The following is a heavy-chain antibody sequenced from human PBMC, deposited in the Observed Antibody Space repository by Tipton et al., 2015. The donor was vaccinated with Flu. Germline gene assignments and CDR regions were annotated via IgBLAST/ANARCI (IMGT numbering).Heavy chain of an antibody. CDR3: ARDVTAGFTFGRDRWFFDL. CDR1: GFSISKNW. J-gene: IGHJ2*01. D-gene: IGHD2/OR15-2a*01. CDR2: IKQDGTEK. V-gene: IGHV3-7*03. Sequence: GSLRLSCAASGFSISKNWMSWVRQGPGKGLEWVANIKQDGTEKYFMDSVTGRFTISRDNAKNSLYLLMNSLRVDDTAVYYCARDVTAGFTFGRDRWFFDLWGRGTLVAVSS.